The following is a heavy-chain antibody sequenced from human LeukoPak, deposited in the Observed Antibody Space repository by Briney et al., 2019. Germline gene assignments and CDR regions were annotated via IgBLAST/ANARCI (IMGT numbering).Heavy chain of an antibody. CDR2: IYYSGST. Sequence: SETLSLTCTVSGGSVSSGSYDWSWIRQPPGKGLEWIGYIYYSGSTNYNPSLKSRVTISVDTSKNQFSLKLSSVTAADTAVHYCARDIYDILTGSIYGMDVWGKGTTVTVSS. V-gene: IGHV4-61*01. CDR1: GGSVSSGSYD. CDR3: ARDIYDILTGSIYGMDV. D-gene: IGHD3-9*01. J-gene: IGHJ6*04.